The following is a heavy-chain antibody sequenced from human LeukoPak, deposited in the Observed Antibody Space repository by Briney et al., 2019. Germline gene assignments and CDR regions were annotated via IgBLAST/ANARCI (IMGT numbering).Heavy chain of an antibody. V-gene: IGHV4-30-4*01. J-gene: IGHJ3*02. CDR3: ARETEYCSSTSCYGFDAFDI. CDR1: GGSISSGDYY. D-gene: IGHD2-2*01. CDR2: IYYSGST. Sequence: SGTLSLTCTVSGGSISSGDYYWSWIRQPPGKGLEWIGYIYYSGSTYYNPSLKSRVTISVDTSKNQFSLKLSSVTAADTAVYYCARETEYCSSTSCYGFDAFDIWGQGTMVTVSS.